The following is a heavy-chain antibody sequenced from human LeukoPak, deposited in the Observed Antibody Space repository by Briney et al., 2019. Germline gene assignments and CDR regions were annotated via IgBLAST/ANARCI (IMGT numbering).Heavy chain of an antibody. CDR2: ISSTSTSI. CDR1: GFTFNDYT. Sequence: GGSLRLSCAASGFTFNDYTMTWVRQAPGKGLEWVSSISSTSTSIYHADSVKGRFTISRDNTKNSLYLQMDSLRAEDTAVYYCARGFRAFDFWAQGTMVTVSS. J-gene: IGHJ3*01. V-gene: IGHV3-21*01. CDR3: ARGFRAFDF.